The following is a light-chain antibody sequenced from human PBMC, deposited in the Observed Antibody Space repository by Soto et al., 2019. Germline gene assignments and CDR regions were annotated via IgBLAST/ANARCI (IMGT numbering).Light chain of an antibody. V-gene: IGKV3-20*01. CDR3: QQYGSYDT. J-gene: IGKJ4*01. Sequence: EIVLTQSPGTLSLSPGERATLFCRASQSVSTSYLAWYQQKPGQAPRLLIYGASSRATGIPDRFSGSGSGRDLTLTISRLEPEDFAVYYCQQYGSYDTFGGGTKVEIK. CDR1: QSVSTSY. CDR2: GAS.